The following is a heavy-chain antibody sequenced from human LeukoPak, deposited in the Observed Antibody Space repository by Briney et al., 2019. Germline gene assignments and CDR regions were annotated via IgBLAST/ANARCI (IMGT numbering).Heavy chain of an antibody. V-gene: IGHV4-31*03. CDR2: IYYSGST. J-gene: IGHJ5*02. D-gene: IGHD3-9*01. CDR1: GGSISSGGYY. CDR3: APYDILTGYRSDP. Sequence: SETLSLTCTVSGGSISSGGYYWSWIRQHPGKGLEWIGYIYYSGSTYYNPSLKSRVTISVDTSKNQFSLKLSSVTAADTAVYYCAPYDILTGYRSDPWGQGTLVTVSS.